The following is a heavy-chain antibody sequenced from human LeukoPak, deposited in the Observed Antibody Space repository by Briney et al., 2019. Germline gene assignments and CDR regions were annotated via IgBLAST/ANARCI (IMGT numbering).Heavy chain of an antibody. V-gene: IGHV4-59*08. CDR2: IYDSGKT. CDR3: ARSFREKFYFEP. Sequence: SETLSLTCTVSGGSISSYYWSWIRQPPGKGLEWIGYIYDSGKTDYNPSTPSLKSRVAVSLDTSMYQVSLYLTAAAAAVSAIYFCARSFREKFYFEPWGQGTLATVPS. D-gene: IGHD2/OR15-2a*01. CDR1: GGSISSYY. J-gene: IGHJ4*02.